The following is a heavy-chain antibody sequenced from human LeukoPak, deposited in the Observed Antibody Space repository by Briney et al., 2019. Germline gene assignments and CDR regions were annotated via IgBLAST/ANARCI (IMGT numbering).Heavy chain of an antibody. J-gene: IGHJ6*03. CDR1: GGSTHGYY. CDR2: INHSGST. CDR3: ARGGAGGSGILGYMDV. V-gene: IGHV4-34*01. Sequence: SETLSLTCTVSGGSTHGYYWSWIRQPPGKGLEWIGEINHSGSTNYNPSLKSRVTISVDTSKNQFSLKLSSVTAADTAVYYCARGGAGGSGILGYMDVWGKGTTVTVSS. D-gene: IGHD3-10*01.